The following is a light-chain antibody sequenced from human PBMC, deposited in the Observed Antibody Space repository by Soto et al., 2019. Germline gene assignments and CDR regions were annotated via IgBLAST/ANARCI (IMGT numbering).Light chain of an antibody. V-gene: IGKV3-11*01. J-gene: IGKJ1*01. CDR3: HQRQSWPRT. CDR2: QTA. Sequence: EIALTPSPATLSSFPGDRVTLSCRASQYINTRLAWYQHRPGQAPRLLIYQTAIRAAGIPARFSASGSGTDFTLTISDVQPEDFALYYCHQRQSWPRTFGQGTKV. CDR1: QYINTR.